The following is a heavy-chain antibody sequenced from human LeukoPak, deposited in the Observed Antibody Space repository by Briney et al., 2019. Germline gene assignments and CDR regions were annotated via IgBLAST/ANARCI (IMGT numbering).Heavy chain of an antibody. CDR1: GYSISSGYY. J-gene: IGHJ4*02. V-gene: IGHV4-38-2*02. CDR3: AREDYYYDSSGYYPYYFDY. D-gene: IGHD3-22*01. CDR2: IYLRGST. Sequence: SETLSLTCTVSGYSISSGYYWGWIRQPPGKGLEWIGSIYLRGSTYYNPSLKSRVTISVDTSKNQFSLKLSSVTAADTAVYYCAREDYYYDSSGYYPYYFDYWGQGTLVTVSS.